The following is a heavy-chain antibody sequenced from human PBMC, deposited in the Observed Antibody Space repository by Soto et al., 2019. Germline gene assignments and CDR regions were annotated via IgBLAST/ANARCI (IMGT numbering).Heavy chain of an antibody. CDR2: ISYDGSNK. V-gene: IGHV3-30-3*01. CDR1: GFPFSSYA. D-gene: IGHD2-2*01. CDR3: ARAEVPAAKGYYYYYGMDV. J-gene: IGHJ6*02. Sequence: WVSLRLSCAASGFPFSSYAMHWVRQAPGKGLAWVAVISYDGSNKYYADSVKGRFTISRDNSKNTLYLQMNSLRAEDTTVCYCARAEVPAAKGYYYYYGMDVWGQGTTVTVSS.